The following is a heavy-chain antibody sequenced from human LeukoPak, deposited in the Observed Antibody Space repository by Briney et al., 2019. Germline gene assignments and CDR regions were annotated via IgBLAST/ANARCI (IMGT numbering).Heavy chain of an antibody. J-gene: IGHJ6*02. CDR2: IDWDDDK. Sequence: SGPALVKPTQTLTLTCTFSGFSLRTSRMCVSWIRQPPGKALEWLARIDWDDDKYYSTSLKARLTISKDTSKNQVVLTMTNMDPVDTATYYCARIHRYGPAGYYGMDVWGQGTTVTVSS. V-gene: IGHV2-70*11. CDR1: GFSLRTSRMC. D-gene: IGHD5-18*01. CDR3: ARIHRYGPAGYYGMDV.